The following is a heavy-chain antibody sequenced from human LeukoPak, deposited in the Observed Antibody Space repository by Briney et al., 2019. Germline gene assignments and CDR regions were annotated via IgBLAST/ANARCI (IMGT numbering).Heavy chain of an antibody. Sequence: GGSLRLSCAASGFPFSTSGMNWVRQAPGKGLEWVSYISSSGSTIYYADSVKGRFTISRDNAKSSLYLQMNSLRAEDTAVYYCAELGITMIGGVWGKGTTVTISS. J-gene: IGHJ6*04. CDR1: GFPFSTSG. CDR3: AELGITMIGGV. CDR2: ISSSGSTI. V-gene: IGHV3-48*04. D-gene: IGHD3-10*02.